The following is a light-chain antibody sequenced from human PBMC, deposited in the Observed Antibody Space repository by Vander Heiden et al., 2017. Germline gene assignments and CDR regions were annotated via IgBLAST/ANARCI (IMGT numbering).Light chain of an antibody. CDR1: QSVTSYY. J-gene: IGKJ1*01. CDR2: CAS. V-gene: IGKV3-20*01. Sequence: EIVLKQSPGTLSLSPGERATLSCRASQSVTSYYLAWYQQKPGQAPRLLIHCASSRATGIPDRFSGSGSGTDFTLTISRLEPEDFAVYYCQHYYSSSWTFGQGTKVDI. CDR3: QHYYSSSWT.